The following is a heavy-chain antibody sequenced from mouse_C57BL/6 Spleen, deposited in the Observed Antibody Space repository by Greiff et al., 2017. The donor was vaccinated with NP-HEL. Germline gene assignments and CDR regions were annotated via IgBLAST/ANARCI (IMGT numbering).Heavy chain of an antibody. J-gene: IGHJ1*03. V-gene: IGHV1-59*01. CDR3: ARGGIYDYERYFDV. D-gene: IGHD2-4*01. Sequence: QVQLQQPGAELVRPGTSVKLSCKASGYTFTSYWMHWVKQRPGQGLEWIGVIDPSDSYTNYNQKFKGKATLTVDTSSITAYMQLSSLTSEDSAVYYCARGGIYDYERYFDVWGTGTTVTVSS. CDR2: IDPSDSYT. CDR1: GYTFTSYW.